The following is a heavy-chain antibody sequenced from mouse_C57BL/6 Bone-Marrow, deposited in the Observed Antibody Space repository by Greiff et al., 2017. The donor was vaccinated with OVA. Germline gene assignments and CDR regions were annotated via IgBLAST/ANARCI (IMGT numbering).Heavy chain of an antibody. V-gene: IGHV3-6*01. Sequence: EVQRVESGPGLVKPSQSLSLTCSVTGYSITSGYYWNWIRQFPGNKLEWMGYISYDGSNNYNPSLKNRISITRDTSKNQFFLKLNSVTTEDTATYYCARGIYYRVDYYAMDYWGQGTSVTVSS. CDR2: ISYDGSN. CDR1: GYSITSGYY. D-gene: IGHD1-1*01. J-gene: IGHJ4*01. CDR3: ARGIYYRVDYYAMDY.